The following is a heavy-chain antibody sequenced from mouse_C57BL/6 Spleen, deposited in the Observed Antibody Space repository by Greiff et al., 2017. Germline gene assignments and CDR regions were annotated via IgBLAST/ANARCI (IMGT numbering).Heavy chain of an antibody. CDR2: ISSGSSTI. CDR1: GFTFSDYG. Sequence: EVKLMESGGGLVKPGGSLKLSCAASGFTFSDYGMHWVRQAPEKGLEWVAYISSGSSTIYYADTVKGRFTISRDNAKNTLFLQMTSLRSEDTAMYYCAKGRYIIYAMDYWGQGTSVTVSS. CDR3: AKGRYIIYAMDY. J-gene: IGHJ4*01. V-gene: IGHV5-17*01. D-gene: IGHD1-1*01.